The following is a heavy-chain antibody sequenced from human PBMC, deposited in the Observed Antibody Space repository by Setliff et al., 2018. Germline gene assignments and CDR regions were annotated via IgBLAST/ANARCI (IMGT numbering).Heavy chain of an antibody. V-gene: IGHV5-51*01. CDR1: GYTFTQKW. J-gene: IGHJ6*03. Sequence: GESLKISCKGSGYTFTQKWIGWVRQMPGKGLEWMGVIYPGDSDIRYSPSFQGQVTISADKSINTAHLQWSSLKASDTATYYCARHIAGYADGHYTATYSYYYMDVWGQGTTVTVSS. D-gene: IGHD4-17*01. CDR3: ARHIAGYADGHYTATYSYYYMDV. CDR2: IYPGDSDI.